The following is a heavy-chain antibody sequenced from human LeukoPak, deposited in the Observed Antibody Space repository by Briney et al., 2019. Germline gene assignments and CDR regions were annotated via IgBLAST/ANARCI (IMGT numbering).Heavy chain of an antibody. J-gene: IGHJ4*02. V-gene: IGHV1-8*01. CDR1: GYTFTSYD. CDR2: MNPNSDNT. D-gene: IGHD5-18*01. Sequence: VASVKVSCKASGYTFTSYDINWVRQAPGQGLEWMEWMNPNSDNTGYAQKFQGRVTMTRNPSISTAYMELSSLRSEDTAVYYCARNVRDTGTFDYWGQGTLVTVSS. CDR3: ARNVRDTGTFDY.